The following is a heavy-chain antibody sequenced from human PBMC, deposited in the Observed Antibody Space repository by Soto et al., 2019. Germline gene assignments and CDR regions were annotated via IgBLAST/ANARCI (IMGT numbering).Heavy chain of an antibody. CDR2: IYYSGST. Sequence: SETLSLTCTVSGGSISSYYWTWIRQPPGKGLQWIGYIYYSGSTYYNPSLKSRVTISVDTSKNKFSLKLSSVTAADTAVYYCARDSSTRRYYYYGMDVWGQGTTVTVSS. CDR3: ARDSSTRRYYYYGMDV. J-gene: IGHJ6*02. D-gene: IGHD6-13*01. CDR1: GGSISSYY. V-gene: IGHV4-59*12.